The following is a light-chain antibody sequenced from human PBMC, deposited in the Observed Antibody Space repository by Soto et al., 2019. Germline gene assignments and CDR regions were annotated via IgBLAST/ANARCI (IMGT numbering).Light chain of an antibody. CDR2: DVS. Sequence: QSVLTQPASVSGSPGQSITISCTGTSSDVGGYNHVSWYQQHPGKAPKLMIYDVSNRPSGVSNRFSGSKSGNTASLTISGLQAVDEADYSCSSYTSTSTVFGTGTNVTVL. CDR3: SSYTSTSTV. CDR1: SSDVGGYNH. V-gene: IGLV2-14*01. J-gene: IGLJ1*01.